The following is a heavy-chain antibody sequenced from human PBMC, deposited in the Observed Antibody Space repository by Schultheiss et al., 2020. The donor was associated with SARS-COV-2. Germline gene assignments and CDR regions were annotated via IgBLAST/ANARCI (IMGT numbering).Heavy chain of an antibody. D-gene: IGHD2-2*03. CDR1: GGSVSSGSYY. Sequence: SETLSLTCTVSGGSVSSGSYYWGWIRQPPGKGLEWIGSIYYSGSTYYNPSLKSRVTISVDTSKNQFSLKLSSVTAADTAVYYCARGGPCGYCSSTSWANRNWFDPWGQGTLVTVSS. CDR2: IYYSGST. CDR3: ARGGPCGYCSSTSWANRNWFDP. J-gene: IGHJ5*02. V-gene: IGHV4-39*01.